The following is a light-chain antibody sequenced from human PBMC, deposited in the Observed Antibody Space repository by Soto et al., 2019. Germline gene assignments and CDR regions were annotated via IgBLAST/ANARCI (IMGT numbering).Light chain of an antibody. CDR1: QSVSSSY. V-gene: IGKV3-20*01. CDR3: QQYSMSPLA. Sequence: EIVLTQSPGTLSLSPGERATLSCRASQSVSSSYLAWYQQKPGQAPRLLIYGASSRATGIPDRFSGSGSGIDFTLTISRLEPEDFAVYYCQQYSMSPLAFGQGTRLEIK. J-gene: IGKJ5*01. CDR2: GAS.